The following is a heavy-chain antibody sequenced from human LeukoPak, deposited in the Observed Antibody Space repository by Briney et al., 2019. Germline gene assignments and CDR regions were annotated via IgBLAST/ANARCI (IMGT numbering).Heavy chain of an antibody. Sequence: GGSLRFSCAASGFTVSSNYMSWVRQAPGKGLEWVSVIYSGGSTYYAASVKGRFTISRDNSKNTLYLQINSLRAEHTAVYYCAIPSTSSPGFNYWGQGTLVTVSS. CDR1: GFTVSSNY. V-gene: IGHV3-53*01. CDR3: AIPSTSSPGFNY. CDR2: IYSGGST. D-gene: IGHD6-13*01. J-gene: IGHJ4*02.